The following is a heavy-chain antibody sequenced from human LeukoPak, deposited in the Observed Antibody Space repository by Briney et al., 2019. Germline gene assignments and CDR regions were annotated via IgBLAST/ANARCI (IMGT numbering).Heavy chain of an antibody. CDR3: ARYYDYVWGSYRYSGNLDY. Sequence: PSETLSLTCAVSGGSISSQNWWTWVRQPPGKGLEWIGEINHSGSTNYNPSLKSRVTISVDTSKNQFSLKLSSVTAADTAVYYCARYYDYVWGSYRYSGNLDYWGQGTLVTVSS. J-gene: IGHJ4*02. V-gene: IGHV4-4*02. CDR1: GGSISSQNW. D-gene: IGHD3-16*02. CDR2: INHSGST.